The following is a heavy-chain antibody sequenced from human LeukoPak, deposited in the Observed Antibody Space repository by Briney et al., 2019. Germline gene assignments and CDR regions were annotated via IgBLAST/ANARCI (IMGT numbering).Heavy chain of an antibody. J-gene: IGHJ4*02. Sequence: GGSLRLSCAVSGFTFSSYSMHWVRQAPGKGLVWVSRIKSDGSSTSYADSVKGRFTISRDNAKNTLYLQMNSLRAEDTAAYYCARAPGGWYASDYWGQGTLVTVSS. CDR3: ARAPGGWYASDY. CDR1: GFTFSSYS. D-gene: IGHD6-19*01. CDR2: IKSDGSST. V-gene: IGHV3-74*01.